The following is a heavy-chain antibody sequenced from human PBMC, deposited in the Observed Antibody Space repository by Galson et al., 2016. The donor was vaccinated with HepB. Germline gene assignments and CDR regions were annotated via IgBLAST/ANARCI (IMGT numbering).Heavy chain of an antibody. CDR2: IDPSDSYI. J-gene: IGHJ3*02. D-gene: IGHD6-19*01. Sequence: QSGAEVKKPGESLTISCKASEHIFATSWISWVRQMPGKGLEWMARIDPSDSYINYSPSFQGPVTISVDKSISTAYLQSSSLKASDTAIYYCATGLAVAGGFDIWGQGTMVIVSS. CDR3: ATGLAVAGGFDI. V-gene: IGHV5-10-1*01. CDR1: EHIFATSW.